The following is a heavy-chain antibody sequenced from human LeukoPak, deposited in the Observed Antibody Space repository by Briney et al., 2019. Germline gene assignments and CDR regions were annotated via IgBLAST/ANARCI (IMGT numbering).Heavy chain of an antibody. CDR2: IGGSGSST. Sequence: GGSLRLSCATSGFTFQNYGMSWVRQTPGKGLEWIAGIGGSGSSTYYADPVKGRFTISRDNSKNTLYLQMNSLRAEDTAIYYCAKDPFYSSSWYDAFDIWGQGTMVTVSS. CDR1: GFTFQNYG. D-gene: IGHD6-13*01. V-gene: IGHV3-23*01. J-gene: IGHJ3*02. CDR3: AKDPFYSSSWYDAFDI.